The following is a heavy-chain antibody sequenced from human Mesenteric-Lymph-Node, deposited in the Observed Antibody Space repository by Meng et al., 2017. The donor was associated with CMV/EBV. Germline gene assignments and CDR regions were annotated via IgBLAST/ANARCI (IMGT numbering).Heavy chain of an antibody. CDR1: GGSISSYY. Sequence: GSLRLSCTVSGGSISSYYWSWIRQPPGKGLEWIGYIYYTGSTNYNPSLKSRVTISVDTSKNQFSLKLNSVTAADTAVYFCASNVRSLDCSSVTCSRDDYWGQGTLVTVSS. CDR3: ASNVRSLDCSSVTCSRDDY. D-gene: IGHD2-2*01. CDR2: IYYTGST. V-gene: IGHV4-59*12. J-gene: IGHJ4*02.